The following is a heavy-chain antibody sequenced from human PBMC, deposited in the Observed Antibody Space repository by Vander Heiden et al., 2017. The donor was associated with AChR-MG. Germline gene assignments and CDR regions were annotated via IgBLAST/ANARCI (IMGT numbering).Heavy chain of an antibody. D-gene: IGHD3-3*01. Sequence: QVQLVQSGAEVKKPGSSVKVSCKASGGTFSSYAISWVRQAPGQGLEWMGGIIPIFGTANYAQKFQGRVTITADKSTSTAYMELSSLRSEDTAVYYCARDSTIFGVVIPTTTLGSSYYYGMDVWGQGTTVTVSS. V-gene: IGHV1-69*06. CDR3: ARDSTIFGVVIPTTTLGSSYYYGMDV. CDR2: IIPIFGTA. CDR1: GGTFSSYA. J-gene: IGHJ6*02.